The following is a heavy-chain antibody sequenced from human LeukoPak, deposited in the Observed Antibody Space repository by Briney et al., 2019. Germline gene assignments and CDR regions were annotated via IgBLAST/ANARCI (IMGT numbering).Heavy chain of an antibody. CDR1: GGSFSGYY. V-gene: IGHV4-34*01. J-gene: IGHJ4*02. D-gene: IGHD3-16*02. Sequence: SETLSLTCAVYGGSFSGYYWSWIRQPPGKGLEWIGEINHSGSTNYNPSLKSRVTISVGTSKNQFSLKLSSVTAADTAVYYCARGRVYDYIWGSYRSLDYWGQGTLVTVSS. CDR3: ARGRVYDYIWGSYRSLDY. CDR2: INHSGST.